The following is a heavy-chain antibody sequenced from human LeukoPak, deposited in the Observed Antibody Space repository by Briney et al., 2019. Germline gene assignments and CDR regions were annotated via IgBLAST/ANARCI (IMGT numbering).Heavy chain of an antibody. Sequence: SETLSLTCAVSGGSFSGYYWSWIRQPPGKGLEWIGEINHSGSTNYNPSLKSRVTISVDPSNNQFSLKLSSVTAADKAVYYCARAGSSWLKNWFDPWGQGTLVTVSS. CDR1: GGSFSGYY. CDR3: ARAGSSWLKNWFDP. J-gene: IGHJ5*02. D-gene: IGHD6-13*01. CDR2: INHSGST. V-gene: IGHV4-34*01.